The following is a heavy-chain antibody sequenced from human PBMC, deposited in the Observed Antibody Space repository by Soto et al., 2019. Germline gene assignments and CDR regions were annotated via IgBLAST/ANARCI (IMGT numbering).Heavy chain of an antibody. D-gene: IGHD3-3*01. CDR3: ARQIGDDPFDI. V-gene: IGHV4-4*09. Sequence: SETLSLTCTVSGGSISTYYWNWIRQSPGKGLEWIGDIYITGSTHYNPSLNGRAAISLGTSRNQFSLQLNSVTAADTAVYFCARQIGDDPFDIWGQGTMVTVSS. CDR1: GGSISTYY. CDR2: IYITGST. J-gene: IGHJ3*02.